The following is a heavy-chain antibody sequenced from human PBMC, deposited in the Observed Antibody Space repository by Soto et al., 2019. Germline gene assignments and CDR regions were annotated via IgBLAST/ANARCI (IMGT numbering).Heavy chain of an antibody. D-gene: IGHD1-26*01. CDR1: VFTFIIYS. V-gene: IGHV3-21*01. Sequence: PWVSXRLCCSGSVFTFIIYSINLVRQAPGKGLEWVSSISSSSSYIYYADSVKGRFTISRDNAKNSLYLQMNSLRAEDTAVYYSLKGAGLEVWGPGTTLKVYS. CDR2: ISSSSSYI. CDR3: LKGAGLEV. J-gene: IGHJ6*01.